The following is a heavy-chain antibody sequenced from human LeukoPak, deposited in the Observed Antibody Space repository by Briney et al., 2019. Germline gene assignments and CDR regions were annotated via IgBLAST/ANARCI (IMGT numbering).Heavy chain of an antibody. CDR3: AGGRGLTGYFTFDP. Sequence: GASVKVSCKASGYTFTRYYMHWVRQAPGQGLEWMGIINPSGGSTSYAQKFQGRVTMTKDTSTSAVYMELSSLRADDTVVYCCAGGRGLTGYFTFDPWGQGTLVTVS. V-gene: IGHV1-46*01. D-gene: IGHD3-9*01. CDR1: GYTFTRYY. J-gene: IGHJ5*02. CDR2: INPSGGST.